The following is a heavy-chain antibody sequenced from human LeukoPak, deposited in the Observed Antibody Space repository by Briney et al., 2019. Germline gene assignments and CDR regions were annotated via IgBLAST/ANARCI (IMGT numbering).Heavy chain of an antibody. CDR3: ARGPIGYYDFWSGYPDY. J-gene: IGHJ4*02. CDR2: INPSGGST. V-gene: IGHV1-46*01. D-gene: IGHD3-3*01. Sequence: ASVKVSFKASGYTFTIYYMHWVRQAHGQGLEWMGIINPSGGSTSYAQKFQGRVTMTRDTSTSTVYMELSSLRSEDTAVYYCARGPIGYYDFWSGYPDYWGQGTLVTVSS. CDR1: GYTFTIYY.